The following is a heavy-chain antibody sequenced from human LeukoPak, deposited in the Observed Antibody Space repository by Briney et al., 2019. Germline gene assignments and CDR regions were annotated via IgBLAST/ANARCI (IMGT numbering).Heavy chain of an antibody. J-gene: IGHJ3*02. CDR1: GFTFRSYA. V-gene: IGHV3-30-3*01. Sequence: GGSLRLSCAASGFTFRSYAMHWVRQAPGKGLEWVAVISYDGSNKYYADSVKGRFTISRDNSKNTLYLQMNSLRAEDTAVYYCARASELRFLEWLLEADDAFDIWGQGTMVTVSS. CDR2: ISYDGSNK. CDR3: ARASELRFLEWLLEADDAFDI. D-gene: IGHD3-3*01.